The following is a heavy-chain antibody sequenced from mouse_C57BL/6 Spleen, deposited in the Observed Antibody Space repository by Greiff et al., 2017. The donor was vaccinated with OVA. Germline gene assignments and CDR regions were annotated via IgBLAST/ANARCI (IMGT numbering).Heavy chain of an antibody. CDR1: GYTFTDYY. CDR3: ARDYYGSSYGYFDV. Sequence: QVQLKQSGPELVKPGASVKISCKASGYTFTDYYINWVKQRPGQGLEWIGWIFPGSGSTYYNEKFKGKATLTVDKSSSTAYMLLSSLTSEDSAVYFCARDYYGSSYGYFDVWGTGTTVTVSS. V-gene: IGHV1-75*01. D-gene: IGHD1-1*01. CDR2: IFPGSGST. J-gene: IGHJ1*03.